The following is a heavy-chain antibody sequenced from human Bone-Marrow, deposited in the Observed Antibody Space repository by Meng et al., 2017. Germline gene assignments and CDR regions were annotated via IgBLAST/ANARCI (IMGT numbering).Heavy chain of an antibody. V-gene: IGHV3-30*04. Sequence: GESLKISCAASGFTFSSYVMHWVRQAPGKGLEWVAIISYDGSNKYYADSVKGRFTVSRVNSKHTLYLQMNSLRAEDTAVYYCAKTYWELYYYYYGMDVWGQGTTVTVSS. D-gene: IGHD1-7*01. CDR2: ISYDGSNK. J-gene: IGHJ6*02. CDR1: GFTFSSYV. CDR3: AKTYWELYYYYYGMDV.